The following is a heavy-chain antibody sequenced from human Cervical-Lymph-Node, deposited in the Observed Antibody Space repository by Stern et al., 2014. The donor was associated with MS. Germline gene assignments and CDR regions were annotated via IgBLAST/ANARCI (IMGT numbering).Heavy chain of an antibody. CDR2: IMPLLGTA. CDR1: GGSLSTLD. V-gene: IGHV1-69*19. D-gene: IGHD6-13*01. CDR3: ARHQAGIAAN. J-gene: IGHJ4*02. Sequence: VQLVESGAEVKRPESSVKISCKTSGGSLSTLDIGWVPQAPGQGPQWLGEIMPLLGTAHYAQKFKGRLAITADDSTSTVYMELSSLKSEDTAIYFCARHQAGIAANWGQGTLVTVTS.